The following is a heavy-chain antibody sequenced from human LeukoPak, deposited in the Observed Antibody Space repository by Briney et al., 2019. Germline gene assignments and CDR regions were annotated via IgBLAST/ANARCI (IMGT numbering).Heavy chain of an antibody. Sequence: GGSPRLSCAASGLTFSNYWMTWVRQAPGKGLEWVANIKEDGSAKSYVDSVKGRFTISRDNAKNSLYLQMDNLRVEDTAVYYCARDYDYFSGHNLDAFDIWGQGTTVTVSS. V-gene: IGHV3-7*01. CDR1: GLTFSNYW. D-gene: IGHD2-15*01. J-gene: IGHJ3*02. CDR2: IKEDGSAK. CDR3: ARDYDYFSGHNLDAFDI.